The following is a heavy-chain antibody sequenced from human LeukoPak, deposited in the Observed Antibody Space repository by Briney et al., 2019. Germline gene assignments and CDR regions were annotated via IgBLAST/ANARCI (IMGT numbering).Heavy chain of an antibody. Sequence: SETLSLTCTVSGGSISSYYWSWIRQPPGKGLEWIGYIYYSGSTNYSPSLKSRVTISVDTSKNQFSLKRSSVTAADTAVYYCARSEYSYGADAFDIWGQGTMVTVSS. CDR3: ARSEYSYGADAFDI. J-gene: IGHJ3*02. D-gene: IGHD5-18*01. CDR2: IYYSGST. V-gene: IGHV4-59*01. CDR1: GGSISSYY.